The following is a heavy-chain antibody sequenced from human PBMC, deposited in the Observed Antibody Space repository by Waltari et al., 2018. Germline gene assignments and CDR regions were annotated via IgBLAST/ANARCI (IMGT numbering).Heavy chain of an antibody. J-gene: IGHJ4*02. Sequence: QVQLQLWGAGLLKPSETLSLTCAVYGGSFSGYYWSWIRQPPGKGLEWIGEINHSGSTNYNPSRKSRVTISVDTSKNQFSLKLSSVTAADTAVYYCAREITMVRGVIMYYFDYWGQGTLVTVSS. CDR2: INHSGST. CDR1: GGSFSGYY. D-gene: IGHD3-10*01. V-gene: IGHV4-34*01. CDR3: AREITMVRGVIMYYFDY.